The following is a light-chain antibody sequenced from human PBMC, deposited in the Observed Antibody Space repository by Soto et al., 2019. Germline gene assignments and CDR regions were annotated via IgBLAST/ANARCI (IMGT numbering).Light chain of an antibody. CDR1: SSDVGGYVH. Sequence: QSALTQPASVSGSPGQSITISCTGASSDVGGYVHVSWYQQHAGKAPKLMIYEVSNRPSGVSNRFSASKSGNTASLTISGLQAEDEADYYCTSYTSSSTLAFGGGTKLTVL. CDR2: EVS. V-gene: IGLV2-14*01. J-gene: IGLJ2*01. CDR3: TSYTSSSTLA.